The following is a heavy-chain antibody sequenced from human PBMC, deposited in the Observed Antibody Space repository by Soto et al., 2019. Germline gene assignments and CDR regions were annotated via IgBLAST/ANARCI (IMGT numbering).Heavy chain of an antibody. V-gene: IGHV1-69*12. CDR2: IIPIFGTA. J-gene: IGHJ4*02. D-gene: IGHD3-22*01. CDR1: GGTFSSYA. CDR3: ARAAVGYYYDSSGYSPLDY. Sequence: QVQLVQSGAEVKKPGSSVKVSCKASGGTFSSYAISWVRKAPGQGLEWMGGIIPIFGTANYAQKFQGRVTITADESTSTAYMELSSLRSEDTAVYYCARAAVGYYYDSSGYSPLDYWGQGTLVTVSS.